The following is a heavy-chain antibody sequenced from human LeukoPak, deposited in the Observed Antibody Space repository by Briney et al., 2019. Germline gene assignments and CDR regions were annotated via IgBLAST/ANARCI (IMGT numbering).Heavy chain of an antibody. CDR1: GFTFSSYA. J-gene: IGHJ4*02. CDR3: ARVKAVAARPGGFDY. Sequence: GGSLRLSCAASGFTFSSYAMHWVRQAPGKGLEWVAVISYDGSNKYYADSVKGRFTISRDNAKNTLYLQMNSLRAEDTAVYYCARVKAVAARPGGFDYWGQGTRVTVSS. D-gene: IGHD6-6*01. CDR2: ISYDGSNK. V-gene: IGHV3-30-3*01.